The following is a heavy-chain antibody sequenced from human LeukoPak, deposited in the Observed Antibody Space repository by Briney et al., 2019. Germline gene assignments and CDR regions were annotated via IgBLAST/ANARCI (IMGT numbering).Heavy chain of an antibody. CDR1: TSR. V-gene: IGHV1-18*01. Sequence: ASVTVSCKATSRISWVRQAPGQGLEWMGWIGTYGGDTYYAQKFQGRVTITTDESTGTAYMELSSLRSEDTAVYYCARDGYNSGAFDIWGQGTMVTVSS. D-gene: IGHD5-24*01. J-gene: IGHJ3*02. CDR2: IGTYGGDT. CDR3: ARDGYNSGAFDI.